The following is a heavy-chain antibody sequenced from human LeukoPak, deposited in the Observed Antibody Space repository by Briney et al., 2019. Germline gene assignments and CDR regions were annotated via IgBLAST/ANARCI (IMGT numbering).Heavy chain of an antibody. CDR3: ATSLPAAGYYFDH. CDR1: GYTFTSYY. J-gene: IGHJ4*02. V-gene: IGHV1-46*01. Sequence: GASVKVSCKASGYTFTSYYMHWVRQAPGRGRDWMGIINLSGCTAPYAQKFQGRVNMTRETSTSTVNMELSSLRSEDTAVYYCATSLPAAGYYFDHWGQGTLVTVSS. CDR2: INLSGCTA. D-gene: IGHD6-13*01.